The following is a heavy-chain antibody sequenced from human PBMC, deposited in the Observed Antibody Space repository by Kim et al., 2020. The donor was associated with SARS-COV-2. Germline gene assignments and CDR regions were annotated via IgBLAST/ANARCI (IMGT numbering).Heavy chain of an antibody. CDR2: ISSNGGST. J-gene: IGHJ6*02. CDR3: ARGRKDYYGSGSYYSSSYSAYCNGMDV. CDR1: GFTFSSYA. V-gene: IGHV3-64*01. Sequence: GGSLRLSCAASGFTFSSYAMHWVRQAPGKGLEYVSAISSNGGSTYYANSVKGRFTISRDNSKNTLYLQMGSLRAEDMAVYYCARGRKDYYGSGSYYSSSYSAYCNGMDVWGQGTTVTVSS. D-gene: IGHD3-10*01.